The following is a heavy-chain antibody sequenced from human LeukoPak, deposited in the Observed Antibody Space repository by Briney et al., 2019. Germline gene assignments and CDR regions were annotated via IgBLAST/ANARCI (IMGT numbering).Heavy chain of an antibody. CDR2: FAYSGST. CDR1: GGSINSRSYY. V-gene: IGHV4-39*07. D-gene: IGHD2-21*02. CDR3: ARVAVMAAIPTIDY. J-gene: IGHJ4*02. Sequence: SETLSLTCSVSGGSINSRSYYWGWIRQPPGKGLEWIGSFAYSGSTFYNPSLKGRATILVDTSKNQFSLEVNSVTAADTAVFYCARVAVMAAIPTIDYWGQGISVTVSS.